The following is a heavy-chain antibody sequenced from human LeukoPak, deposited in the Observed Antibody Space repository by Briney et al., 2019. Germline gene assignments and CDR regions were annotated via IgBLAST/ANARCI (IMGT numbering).Heavy chain of an antibody. CDR3: AKDNGYTYYYDSSGYFDY. D-gene: IGHD3-22*01. Sequence: PGGSLRLSCAASGFTFSSYAMSWVRQAPGKGLEWVSAISGSGGSTYYADSVKGRFTISRDNSKNTLYLQMNSLRAEDTAVYYCAKDNGYTYYYDSSGYFDYWGQGTLVTVSS. V-gene: IGHV3-23*01. CDR2: ISGSGGST. CDR1: GFTFSSYA. J-gene: IGHJ4*02.